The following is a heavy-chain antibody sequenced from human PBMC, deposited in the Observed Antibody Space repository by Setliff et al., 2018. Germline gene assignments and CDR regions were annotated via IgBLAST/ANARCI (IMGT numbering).Heavy chain of an antibody. CDR1: GYTFTSYA. Sequence: GASVKVSCKASGYTFTSYAMHWVRQASGQRLEWMGWINAGNGNTKYSQKFQGRVTITRDTSASTAYMELSSLRSEDTAVYYCARGATVVIYYYMDIWGKGTTVTVSS. CDR2: INAGNGNT. V-gene: IGHV1-3*01. J-gene: IGHJ6*03. CDR3: ARGATVVIYYYMDI. D-gene: IGHD4-17*01.